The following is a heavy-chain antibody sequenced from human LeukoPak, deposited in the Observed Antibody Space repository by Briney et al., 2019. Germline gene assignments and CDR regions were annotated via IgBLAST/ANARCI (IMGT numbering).Heavy chain of an antibody. J-gene: IGHJ4*02. CDR2: FDPEDGET. V-gene: IGHV1-24*01. CDR1: GYTLTELS. Sequence: ASVKVSCKVSGYTLTELSMHWVRQAPGKGLEWMGGFDPEDGETFYAQKFQGRVTMTTDTSTSTAYMELRSLRSDDTAVYYCARDSSPRNADYWGQGTLVTVSS. CDR3: ARDSSPRNADY.